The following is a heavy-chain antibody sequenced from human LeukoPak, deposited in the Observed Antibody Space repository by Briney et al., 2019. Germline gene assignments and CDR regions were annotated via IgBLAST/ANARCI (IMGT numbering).Heavy chain of an antibody. CDR1: GFTFSIYA. V-gene: IGHV3-30*02. D-gene: IGHD6-13*01. CDR2: IQSDASNE. J-gene: IGHJ6*03. Sequence: GGSLRLSCAASGFTFSIYAMSWVRQAPGKGLEWVAFIQSDASNEYYADSVKGRFTISRDNSKNTLYLQMNSLRAEDTAVYYCAKDSSSWSIPDYMDVWGKGTTVTISS. CDR3: AKDSSSWSIPDYMDV.